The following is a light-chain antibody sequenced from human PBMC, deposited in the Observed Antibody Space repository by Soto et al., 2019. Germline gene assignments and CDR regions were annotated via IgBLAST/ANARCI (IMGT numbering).Light chain of an antibody. CDR2: AAS. J-gene: IGKJ1*01. CDR1: QGISNY. V-gene: IGKV1-9*01. CDR3: QQLNSYLWT. Sequence: DIQLTQSPSFLSASVGDRVTITCRASQGISNYLTWYQQKPGKAPKLLIFAASTLQSGVPSRFSGSGSGTEFTLTIGSLQPEDFATYYCQQLNSYLWTFGQGTKVDIK.